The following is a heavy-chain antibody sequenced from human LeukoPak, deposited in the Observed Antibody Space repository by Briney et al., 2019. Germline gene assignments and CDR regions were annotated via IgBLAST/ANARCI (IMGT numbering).Heavy chain of an antibody. D-gene: IGHD3-10*01. V-gene: IGHV3-23*01. CDR2: IFGHGVSI. J-gene: IGHJ4*02. CDR1: GLPFSNYA. CDR3: AKEDGNYGSGRYYYFDY. Sequence: GSLRLSFEASGLPFSNYAMSWVRPAPGKGVGWVSGIFGHGVSIYYADSVKGRFNISRDKSKRTLYLVMNSLRAEDTAVYYCAKEDGNYGSGRYYYFDYWGQGTLVTVSS.